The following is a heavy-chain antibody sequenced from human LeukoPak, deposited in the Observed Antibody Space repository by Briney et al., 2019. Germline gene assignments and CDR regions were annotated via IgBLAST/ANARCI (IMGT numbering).Heavy chain of an antibody. CDR1: GFTFSSYG. Sequence: GGSLRLSCAASGFTFSSYGMHWVRPAPGKGLEWVAFIRYDGSNKYYPDSVKGRFTISRDNSKNTLYLQMNSLRAEDTAVYYCAKDGLYYYYDGSGGWFDPWGQGTLVTVSS. V-gene: IGHV3-30*02. D-gene: IGHD3-22*01. CDR2: IRYDGSNK. CDR3: AKDGLYYYYDGSGGWFDP. J-gene: IGHJ5*02.